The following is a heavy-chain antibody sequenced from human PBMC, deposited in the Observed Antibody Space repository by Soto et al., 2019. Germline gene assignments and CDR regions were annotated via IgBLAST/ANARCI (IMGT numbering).Heavy chain of an antibody. D-gene: IGHD6-13*01. CDR3: ARVAVGSYYFDY. V-gene: IGHV3-74*01. CDR1: GFTFSSYW. CDR2: VNHDVSDT. J-gene: IGHJ4*02. Sequence: EVQLVESGGGVVQPGGSLRLSCAASGFTFSSYWMHWVRQAPGKGLVWVSRVNHDVSDTSYADSVKGRFTISRDNAKNTLYLQMNSLRAEDTAVYYCARVAVGSYYFDYWGQGTLLTVSS.